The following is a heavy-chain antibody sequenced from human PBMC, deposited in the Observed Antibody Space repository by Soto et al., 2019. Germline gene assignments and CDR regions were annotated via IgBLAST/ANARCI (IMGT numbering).Heavy chain of an antibody. CDR2: IYWDDDK. D-gene: IGHD3-10*01. Sequence: QITLKESGPTLAKPTQTLTLTCTFSGFSLSTSGVGVGWIRQPPGKALEWLALIYWDDDKRYSPSLKSRLTITKDTSKYLVVHTMTNMVPVDTASYFCAHSLAASNFGHFESINSFDYWGQGTLVTVSS. J-gene: IGHJ4*02. V-gene: IGHV2-5*02. CDR3: AHSLAASNFGHFESINSFDY. CDR1: GFSLSTSGVG.